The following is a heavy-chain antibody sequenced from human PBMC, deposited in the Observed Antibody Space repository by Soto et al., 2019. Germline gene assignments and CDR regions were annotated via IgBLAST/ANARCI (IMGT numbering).Heavy chain of an antibody. CDR2: TYHRSKWYN. D-gene: IGHD1-26*01. Sequence: SQSLSLTCVISGDSVSSILAFGSWIRQSPSRGLEWLGRTYHRSKWYNDYAVSLKSRITINPDTSKNQFSLQLNSVTPEDTAVYCCSRGATFDLDVWGQGTTVTVSS. CDR3: SRGATFDLDV. J-gene: IGHJ6*02. V-gene: IGHV6-1*01. CDR1: GDSVSSILAF.